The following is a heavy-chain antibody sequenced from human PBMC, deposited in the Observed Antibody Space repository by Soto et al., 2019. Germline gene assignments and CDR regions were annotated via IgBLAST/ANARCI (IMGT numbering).Heavy chain of an antibody. CDR3: TIEIMITFGGVISY. J-gene: IGHJ4*02. CDR1: GFTFSNAW. D-gene: IGHD3-16*01. CDR2: IKSKTDGGTT. V-gene: IGHV3-15*07. Sequence: EVQLVESGGGLVKPGGSLRLSCAASGFTFSNAWMNWVRQAPGKGLEWVGRIKSKTDGGTTDYAAPVKGRFTISRDDSKNTLYLQMNSLKTEDTAVYYCTIEIMITFGGVISYWGQGTLVTVSS.